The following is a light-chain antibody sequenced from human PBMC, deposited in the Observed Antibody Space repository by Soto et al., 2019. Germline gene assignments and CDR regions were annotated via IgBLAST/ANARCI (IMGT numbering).Light chain of an antibody. Sequence: QSVLTQPASVSGSPGQSITISCTGTSSDVGGYNYVSWYQQRPGKAPKLMIYEVSNRPSGVSNRFSGSKSGNTASLTISGLQAGDEADYYCSSYTSISTYVFGTGTKLTVL. CDR1: SSDVGGYNY. CDR2: EVS. V-gene: IGLV2-14*01. J-gene: IGLJ1*01. CDR3: SSYTSISTYV.